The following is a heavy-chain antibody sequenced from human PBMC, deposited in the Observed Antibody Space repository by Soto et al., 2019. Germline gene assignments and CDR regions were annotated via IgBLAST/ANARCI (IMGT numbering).Heavy chain of an antibody. V-gene: IGHV3-33*01. CDR1: GFTFSSYG. CDR2: IWYDGSNK. J-gene: IGHJ5*02. Sequence: GVLRLCCAAAGFTFSSYGMHWVRQAPGKGLEWVAVIWYDGSNKYYADSVKGRFAISRDNSKNTLYLQMNSLRAEDTAVYYCAREGYYDSSGYLNWFDPWGQGTLVPVSS. CDR3: AREGYYDSSGYLNWFDP. D-gene: IGHD3-22*01.